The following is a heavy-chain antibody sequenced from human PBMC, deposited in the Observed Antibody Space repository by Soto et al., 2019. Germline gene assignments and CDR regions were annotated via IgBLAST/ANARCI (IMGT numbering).Heavy chain of an antibody. Sequence: GGSLRLSCAASGFTFSSYSMNWVRQAPGKGLEWVSYISSSSSTIYYADSVKGRFTISRDNAKNSLYLQMNSLRDEDTAVYYCARDQAVVDSLLDAFDIWGQGTMVTVSS. V-gene: IGHV3-48*02. CDR1: GFTFSSYS. CDR3: ARDQAVVDSLLDAFDI. J-gene: IGHJ3*02. CDR2: ISSSSSTI. D-gene: IGHD2-15*01.